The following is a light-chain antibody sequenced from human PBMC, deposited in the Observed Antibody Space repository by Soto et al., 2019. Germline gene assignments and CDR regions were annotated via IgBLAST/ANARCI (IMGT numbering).Light chain of an antibody. J-gene: IGKJ5*01. V-gene: IGKV3-20*01. CDR3: QQYGSLPIT. CDR1: QSVSSSF. CDR2: GAA. Sequence: ENVLTQSPGTLYLSPGERATLSCRASQSVSSSFVAWYQQKPGQAPRLVIYGAASRATGIPDRFSGSGSGTDFTLTISRLEPEDFAVYYCQQYGSLPITFGQGTRLEIK.